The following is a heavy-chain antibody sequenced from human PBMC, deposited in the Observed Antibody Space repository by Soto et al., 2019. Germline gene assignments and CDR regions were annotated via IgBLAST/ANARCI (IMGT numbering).Heavy chain of an antibody. Sequence: EVQLVESGGGLVKPGGSLRLSCAASGFTFSSYSMNWVRQAPGKGLEWVSSISSSSSYIYYADSVKGRFTISRDNAKNSLYLQMNSLRAEDTAVYYCARWGSGWSQAGYWGQGTLVTVSS. CDR1: GFTFSSYS. D-gene: IGHD6-19*01. CDR3: ARWGSGWSQAGY. J-gene: IGHJ4*02. V-gene: IGHV3-21*01. CDR2: ISSSSSYI.